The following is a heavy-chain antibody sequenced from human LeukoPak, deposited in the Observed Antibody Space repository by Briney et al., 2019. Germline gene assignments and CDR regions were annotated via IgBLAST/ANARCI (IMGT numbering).Heavy chain of an antibody. CDR3: ARGDYYGSGSYSSHYFDY. Sequence: ASVKVSCKASGYTFTSYGISWVRQAPGQGLEWMGWISAYNGNTNYAQKLQGRVTMTTDTSTSTAYMELSRLRSDDTAVYYCARGDYYGSGSYSSHYFDYWGQGTLVTVSS. CDR1: GYTFTSYG. V-gene: IGHV1-18*01. J-gene: IGHJ4*02. D-gene: IGHD3-10*01. CDR2: ISAYNGNT.